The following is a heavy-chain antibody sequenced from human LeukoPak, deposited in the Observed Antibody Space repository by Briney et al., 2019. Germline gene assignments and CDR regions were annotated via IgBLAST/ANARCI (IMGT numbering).Heavy chain of an antibody. J-gene: IGHJ4*02. CDR2: ITHSGSS. CDR3: ARYRSSGYVGQ. CDR1: GGSCKDYY. D-gene: IGHD3-22*01. Sequence: SSETLSLTCAVYGGSCKDYYWGCIRHPPEKGLEWIGEITHSGSSDYNPSLKSRVTISVDTSKNQFSLKLRSVTAADTAVYYCARYRSSGYVGQWGQGTLVTVSP. V-gene: IGHV4-34*01.